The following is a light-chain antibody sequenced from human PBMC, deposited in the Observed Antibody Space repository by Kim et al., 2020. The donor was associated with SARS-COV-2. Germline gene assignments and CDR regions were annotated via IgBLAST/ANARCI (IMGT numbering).Light chain of an antibody. J-gene: IGLJ2*01. Sequence: QSALTQPRSVSGSPGQSVTISCTGTSSDVGGYNYVSWYQHHPGKAPKLMIYDVSKRPSGVPDRFSGSKSGNTASLTVSGFQAEDEADYYCCSYAGSYTLVFGGGTQLTVL. CDR3: CSYAGSYTLV. V-gene: IGLV2-11*01. CDR1: SSDVGGYNY. CDR2: DVS.